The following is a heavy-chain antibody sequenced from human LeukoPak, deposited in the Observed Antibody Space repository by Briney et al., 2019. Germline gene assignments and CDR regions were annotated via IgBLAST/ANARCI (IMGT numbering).Heavy chain of an antibody. CDR2: INHSGST. CDR3: AKGVWAPRFDP. J-gene: IGHJ5*02. D-gene: IGHD7-27*01. V-gene: IGHV4-34*01. Sequence: SETLSLTCAVYGASFSYDYWSWIRQPPGKGLEWIGEINHSGSTTYNPSLKSRVTISAGKFKNQFSLKLTSVTAADTAVYYCAKGVWAPRFDPWGQGTLVTVSS. CDR1: GASFSYDY.